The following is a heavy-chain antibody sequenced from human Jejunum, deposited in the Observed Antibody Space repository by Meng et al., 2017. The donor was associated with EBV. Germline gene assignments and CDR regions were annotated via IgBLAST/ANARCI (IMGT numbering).Heavy chain of an antibody. CDR3: ARDVFYRFDS. CDR2: MNSNTGNT. CDR1: GYTFINND. Sequence: QGQLVQPAADETKPGASVKVSCKPSGYTFINNDSNWVRQAAGQGLEWMGWMNSNTGNTGYAQKLQGRVTMTTDTSTSTAYMELRSLRSDDTAVYYCARDVFYRFDSWGQGTLVTVSS. J-gene: IGHJ4*02. D-gene: IGHD4-11*01. V-gene: IGHV1-8*01.